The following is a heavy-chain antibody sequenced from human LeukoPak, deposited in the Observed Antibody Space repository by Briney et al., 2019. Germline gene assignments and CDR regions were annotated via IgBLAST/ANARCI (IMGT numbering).Heavy chain of an antibody. Sequence: SVKVSCKASGYTFTGYYMHWVRQAPGQGLEWMGRIIPILGIANYAQKFQGRVTITADKSTSTAYMELSSLRSEDTAVYYCARDSAAYGDDYYYYGMDVWGQGTTVTVSS. J-gene: IGHJ6*02. D-gene: IGHD4-17*01. CDR1: GYTFTGYY. CDR2: IIPILGIA. V-gene: IGHV1-69*04. CDR3: ARDSAAYGDDYYYYGMDV.